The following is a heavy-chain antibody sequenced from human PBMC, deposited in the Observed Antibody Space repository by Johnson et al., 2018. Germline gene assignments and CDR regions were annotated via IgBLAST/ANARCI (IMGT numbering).Heavy chain of an antibody. CDR1: GGSFSGYY. CDR2: IYHTGTT. Sequence: QVQLQQWGAGLLKXSETLSLTCAVYGGSFSGYYWSWIRQPPGKGLEWIGYIYHTGTTNYNPPLKSRVTMSVDTSNNHFSLKLSSVTAADTAVYYCARDTRTLVVPYGVDVWGQGTTVTVSS. D-gene: IGHD4/OR15-4a*01. V-gene: IGHV4-34*01. CDR3: ARDTRTLVVPYGVDV. J-gene: IGHJ6*02.